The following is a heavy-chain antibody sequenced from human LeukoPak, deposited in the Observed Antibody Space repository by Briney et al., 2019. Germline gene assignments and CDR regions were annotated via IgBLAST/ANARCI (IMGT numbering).Heavy chain of an antibody. CDR1: GGSISSSSYS. V-gene: IGHV4-39*01. CDR3: ARLRDGRWLLEY. Sequence: SETLSLTCAVSGGSISSSSYSWTWIRQPPGKGLEWIASINYSGTTYYNPSLKSRVTISEDRSKNQFSLKLSSVTAADTAVYYCARLRDGRWLLEYWGQGTLVTVS. CDR2: INYSGTT. J-gene: IGHJ4*02. D-gene: IGHD5-24*01.